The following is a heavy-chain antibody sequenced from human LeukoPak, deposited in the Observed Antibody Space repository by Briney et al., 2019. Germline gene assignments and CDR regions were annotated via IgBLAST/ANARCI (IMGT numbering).Heavy chain of an antibody. D-gene: IGHD1-26*01. V-gene: IGHV3-21*01. CDR2: ISSSSSYI. J-gene: IGHJ4*02. CDR1: GFTFSSYS. Sequence: GGSLRLSCAASGFTFSSYSMNWVRQAPGKGLEWVSSISSSSSYIYYADSVKGRFTISRDNAKNSLYLQMNSLRAEDTAVYYCARPPGIVGANYYFDYWGQGTLVTVSS. CDR3: ARPPGIVGANYYFDY.